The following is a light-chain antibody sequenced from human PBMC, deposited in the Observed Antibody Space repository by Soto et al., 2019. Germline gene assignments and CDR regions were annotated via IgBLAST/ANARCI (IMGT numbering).Light chain of an antibody. Sequence: QSALTQPASVSGSPGQSITISCTGTSSDVGDYNYVSWYQQHPGKAPTLIIYDVGNRPSGVSNRFSGSKSGNTASLTTSGLQAEDEADYYCCSYTSSSTLVFGTGTKLPVL. CDR1: SSDVGDYNY. V-gene: IGLV2-14*01. CDR2: DVG. CDR3: CSYTSSSTLV. J-gene: IGLJ1*01.